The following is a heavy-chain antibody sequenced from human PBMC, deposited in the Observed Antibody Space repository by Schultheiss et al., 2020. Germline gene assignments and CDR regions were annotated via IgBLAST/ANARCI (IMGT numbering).Heavy chain of an antibody. J-gene: IGHJ4*02. V-gene: IGHV3-30*18. CDR1: GFTFSSYW. CDR2: ISYDGSNK. Sequence: GGSLRLSCAASGFTFSSYWMSWVRQAPGKGLEWVAVISYDGSNKYYADSVKGRFTISRDNSKNTLYLQMNSLRAEDTAVYYCAKGERWLQSLFDYWGQGTLVTVSS. D-gene: IGHD5-24*01. CDR3: AKGERWLQSLFDY.